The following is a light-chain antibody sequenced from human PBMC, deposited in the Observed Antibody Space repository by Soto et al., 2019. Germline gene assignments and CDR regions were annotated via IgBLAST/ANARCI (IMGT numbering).Light chain of an antibody. CDR1: RSNIGTNS. Sequence: QSVLTQPPSASGTPGQSVIISCSGSRSNIGTNSVNWYQQLPGTAPKLVIYSNNQRPSGVPDRVSGSKSGTSASLAISGLRSEDEADYFCAAWDGSLDGSFVFGTGTKLTVL. J-gene: IGLJ1*01. CDR2: SNN. CDR3: AAWDGSLDGSFV. V-gene: IGLV1-47*02.